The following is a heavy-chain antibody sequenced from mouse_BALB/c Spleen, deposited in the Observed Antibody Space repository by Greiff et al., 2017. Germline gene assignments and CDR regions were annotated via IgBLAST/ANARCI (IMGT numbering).Heavy chain of an antibody. D-gene: IGHD1-1*01. V-gene: IGHV5-12-1*01. Sequence: EVKLMESGGGLVKPGGSLKLSCAASGFAFSSYDMSWVRQTPEKRLELVAYISSGGGSTYYPDTVKGRFTISRDNAKNTLYLQMSSLKSEDTAMYYCARHVDYGSSGDYWGQGTSVTVSS. J-gene: IGHJ4*01. CDR2: ISSGGGST. CDR3: ARHVDYGSSGDY. CDR1: GFAFSSYD.